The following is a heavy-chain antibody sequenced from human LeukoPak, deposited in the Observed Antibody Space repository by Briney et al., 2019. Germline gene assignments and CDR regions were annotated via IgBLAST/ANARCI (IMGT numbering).Heavy chain of an antibody. CDR2: IYYSGST. J-gene: IGHJ4*02. CDR3: ARRGRGIAAAGTIYFDY. Sequence: SETLSLTCTVSGGSIGSSSYYWGWIRQPPGKGLEWIGSIYYSGSTYYNPSLKSRVTISVDTSKNQFSLKLSSVTAADTAVYYCARRGRGIAAAGTIYFDYWGQGTLVTVSS. D-gene: IGHD6-13*01. V-gene: IGHV4-39*01. CDR1: GGSIGSSSYY.